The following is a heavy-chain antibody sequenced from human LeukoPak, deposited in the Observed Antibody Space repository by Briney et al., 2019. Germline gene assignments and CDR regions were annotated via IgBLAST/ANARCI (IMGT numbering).Heavy chain of an antibody. Sequence: GSLRLSCAASGFTFSSNSMNWVRQAPGKGLEWVSSISSSGSYIYYADSVRGRFTISRDNAKNSLYLQMDSLRAEDTAVYYCAKGSSPFDYWGQGTLVTVSS. CDR3: AKGSSPFDY. V-gene: IGHV3-21*01. D-gene: IGHD6-13*01. J-gene: IGHJ4*02. CDR2: ISSSGSYI. CDR1: GFTFSSNS.